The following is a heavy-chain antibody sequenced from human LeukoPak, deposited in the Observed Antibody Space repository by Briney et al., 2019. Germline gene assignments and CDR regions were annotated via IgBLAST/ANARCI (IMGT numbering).Heavy chain of an antibody. Sequence: PGRSLRLSCAASGFTFSDYYMSWIRQAPGKWLEWVSYISSSGSTIYYADSVKGRFTISRDNAKNSLYLQMNSLRAEDTAVYYCARDRYGDYRGWFDPWGQGTLVTVSS. V-gene: IGHV3-11*01. D-gene: IGHD4-17*01. CDR2: ISSSGSTI. J-gene: IGHJ5*02. CDR1: GFTFSDYY. CDR3: ARDRYGDYRGWFDP.